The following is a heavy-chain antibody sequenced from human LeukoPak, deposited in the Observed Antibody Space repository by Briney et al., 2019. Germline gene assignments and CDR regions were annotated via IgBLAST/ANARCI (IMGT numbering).Heavy chain of an antibody. CDR1: GFSMSVYW. D-gene: IGHD3-22*01. Sequence: PGGSLRLSCEASGFSMSVYWMSWVRQAPGKGLEWVGNIKQDGSERNYVDSVKGRFTISRDNAKKPLYLQMDSLRAEDAAVYYCARDWGAYYHFFDYWGQGTLVTVSS. J-gene: IGHJ4*02. CDR2: IKQDGSER. V-gene: IGHV3-7*01. CDR3: ARDWGAYYHFFDY.